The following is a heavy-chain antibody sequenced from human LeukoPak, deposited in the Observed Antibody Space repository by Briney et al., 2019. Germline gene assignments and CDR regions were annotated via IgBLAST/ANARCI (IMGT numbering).Heavy chain of an antibody. CDR1: GFTFSSYW. D-gene: IGHD3-3*01. J-gene: IGHJ6*03. CDR3: ARVKGYYDFWSGSHPPRYMDV. CDR2: ISSSSSYI. V-gene: IGHV3-21*01. Sequence: PGGFLRLSCAASGFTFSSYWMTWVRQAPGKGLEWVSSISSSSSYIYYADSVKGRFTISRDNAKNSLYLQMNSLRAEDTAVYYCARVKGYYDFWSGSHPPRYMDVWGKGTTVTVSS.